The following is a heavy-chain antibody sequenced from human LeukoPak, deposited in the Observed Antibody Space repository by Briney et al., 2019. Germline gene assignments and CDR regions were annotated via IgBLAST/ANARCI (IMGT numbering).Heavy chain of an antibody. Sequence: GSLRLSCAASGFTFSSYEMNWVRQAPGKGLEWVSYISSCGSTIYYADSVKGRFTISRDNAKNSLYLQMNSLRAEDTAVYYCVRVRRIIAAVGTGTRRENWFDPWGQGTLVTVSS. J-gene: IGHJ5*02. CDR1: GFTFSSYE. V-gene: IGHV3-48*03. CDR3: VRVRRIIAAVGTGTRRENWFDP. CDR2: ISSCGSTI. D-gene: IGHD6-13*01.